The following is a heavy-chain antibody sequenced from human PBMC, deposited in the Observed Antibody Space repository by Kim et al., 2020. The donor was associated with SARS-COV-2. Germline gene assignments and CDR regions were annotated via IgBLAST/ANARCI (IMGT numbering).Heavy chain of an antibody. V-gene: IGHV4-38-2*02. Sequence: SETLSLTCTVSGYSISSGYYWGWIRQPPGKGLEWIGSIYHSGSTYYNPSLKSRVTISVDTSKNKFSLKLSSVTAADTAVYYCARAPSPSVDSYFDYWGQGTLVTVSS. CDR2: IYHSGST. D-gene: IGHD5-12*01. CDR3: ARAPSPSVDSYFDY. CDR1: GYSISSGYY. J-gene: IGHJ4*02.